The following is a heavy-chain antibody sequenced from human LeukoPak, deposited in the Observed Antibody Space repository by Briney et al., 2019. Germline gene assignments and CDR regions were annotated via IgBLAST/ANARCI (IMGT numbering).Heavy chain of an antibody. CDR2: IKQDGSEK. D-gene: IGHD6-19*01. J-gene: IGHJ1*01. CDR3: ARNLFPQWLSPLGEYFQH. CDR1: GFTFSNAW. Sequence: PGGSLRLSCAASGFTFSNAWMSWVRQAPGKGLEWVANIKQDGSEKYYVDSVKGRFTISRDNAKNSLYLQMNSLRAEDTAVYYCARNLFPQWLSPLGEYFQHWGQGTLVTVSS. V-gene: IGHV3-7*01.